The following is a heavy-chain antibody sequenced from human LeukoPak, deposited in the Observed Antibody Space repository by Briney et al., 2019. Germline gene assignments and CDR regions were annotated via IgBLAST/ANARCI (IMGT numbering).Heavy chain of an antibody. D-gene: IGHD2-15*01. V-gene: IGHV3-21*01. Sequence: GGSLRLSCAASGFTFSSYGMHWVRQAPGKGLEWVSSISSSSSYIYYADSVKGRFTISRDNAKNSLYLQMDSLRAEDTAVYYCARDGAARDSYVVWGQGTLVTVSS. CDR2: ISSSSSYI. J-gene: IGHJ4*02. CDR3: ARDGAARDSYVV. CDR1: GFTFSSYG.